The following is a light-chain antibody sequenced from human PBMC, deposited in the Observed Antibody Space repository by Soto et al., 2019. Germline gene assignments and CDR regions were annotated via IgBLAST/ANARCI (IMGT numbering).Light chain of an antibody. CDR3: QQYDKWFSIN. CDR2: DAS. V-gene: IGKV3-15*01. Sequence: IVMTHSPATLSVSPWERATLSCRASQSVGRKLVWYQQKAGQAPRPLIFDASTRATGIPARFSGSGSGTEFTLTISRLEPEDFAVYYCQQYDKWFSINFGQGTRLEIK. J-gene: IGKJ5*01. CDR1: QSVGRK.